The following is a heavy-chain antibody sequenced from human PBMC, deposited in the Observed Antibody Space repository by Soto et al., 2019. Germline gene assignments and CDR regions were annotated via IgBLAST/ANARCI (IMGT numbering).Heavy chain of an antibody. J-gene: IGHJ5*02. V-gene: IGHV3-11*06. D-gene: IGHD2-15*01. CDR3: VRGGGGGLFDP. CDR1: GLTFGDSY. Sequence: GGSLRLSCAGSGLTFGDSYMSWIRQAPGKGLEWLSYISPGSRYPAYADSVKGRFTISRDNAKRSLYLQMMSLTAEDTAIYYCVRGGGGGLFDPWGQGTMVTVSS. CDR2: ISPGSRYP.